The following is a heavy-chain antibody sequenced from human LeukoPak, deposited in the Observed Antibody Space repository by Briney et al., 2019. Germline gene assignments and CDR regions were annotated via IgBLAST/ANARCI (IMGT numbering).Heavy chain of an antibody. D-gene: IGHD6-19*01. CDR3: ARGLRIAVAGNIDY. V-gene: IGHV1-69*06. J-gene: IGHJ4*02. CDR2: IIPLFGTP. CDR1: GGTFSSYT. Sequence: SVKVSCKASGGTFSSYTISWVRQAPGQGLEWMGGIIPLFGTPDYAQKFQDRLTITADKSTSTAYMELNSLRAEDTAVYYCARGLRIAVAGNIDYWGQGTLVTVSS.